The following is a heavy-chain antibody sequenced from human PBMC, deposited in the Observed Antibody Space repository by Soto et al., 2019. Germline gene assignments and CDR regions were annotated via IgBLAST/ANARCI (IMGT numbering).Heavy chain of an antibody. J-gene: IGHJ3*02. V-gene: IGHV3-7*01. CDR3: ARLAIAVASGAFDT. CDR2: IKQDGSEK. Sequence: GGSLRLSCAASGFTFSSYWMSWVRQAPGKGLEWVANIKQDGSEKYYVDSVKGRFTISRDNAKNSLYLQMNSPRAAATPVHYFARLAIAVASGAFDTWGQVTMVTVSS. CDR1: GFTFSSYW. D-gene: IGHD6-19*01.